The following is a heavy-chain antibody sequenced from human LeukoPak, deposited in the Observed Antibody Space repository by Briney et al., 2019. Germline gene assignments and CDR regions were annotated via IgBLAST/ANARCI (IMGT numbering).Heavy chain of an antibody. V-gene: IGHV3-30*14. CDR3: ARMLRTYYYDSSGYYRMYNWFDP. CDR2: ISYDGSNQ. J-gene: IGHJ5*02. D-gene: IGHD3-22*01. Sequence: GRSLRLSCAASGFTFSSYAKHWVRQAPDKGLEWVAVISYDGSNQYYADSVKGRFTISRDNSKNTLYLQMNSLRAEDTAVYYCARMLRTYYYDSSGYYRMYNWFDPWGQGTLVTVSS. CDR1: GFTFSSYA.